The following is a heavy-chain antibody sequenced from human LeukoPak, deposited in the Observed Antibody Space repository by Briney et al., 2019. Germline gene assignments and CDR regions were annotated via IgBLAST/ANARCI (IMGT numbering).Heavy chain of an antibody. V-gene: IGHV3-30-3*01. J-gene: IGHJ4*02. CDR2: ISYDGSNK. CDR3: AREVSGWTGNADY. D-gene: IGHD6-19*01. Sequence: GGSLRLSCAASGFTFSSYAMHWVRQAPGKGLEWVAVISYDGSNKYYADSVKGRFTISRDNAKNSLYLQMNSLRAEDTAVYYCAREVSGWTGNADYWGQGTLVTVSS. CDR1: GFTFSSYA.